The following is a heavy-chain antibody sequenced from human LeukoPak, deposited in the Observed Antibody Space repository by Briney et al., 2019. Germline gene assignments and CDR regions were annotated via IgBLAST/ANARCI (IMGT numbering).Heavy chain of an antibody. J-gene: IGHJ6*02. V-gene: IGHV1-18*01. Sequence: ASVKVSCKASGYTFTSYVISWVRQAAGQGLEWMGWIIAYNGNTNYAQKLQGRVTMTTDTSTTPDSIELRPLRSDDTAVYYCARVVAVAPSYYYYGMDVWGQGTTVTVS. D-gene: IGHD6-19*01. CDR1: GYTFTSYV. CDR3: ARVVAVAPSYYYYGMDV. CDR2: IIAYNGNT.